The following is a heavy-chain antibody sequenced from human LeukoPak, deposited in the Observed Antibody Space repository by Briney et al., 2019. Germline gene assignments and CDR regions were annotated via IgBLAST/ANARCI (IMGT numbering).Heavy chain of an antibody. CDR3: ARTPQGDDYGHYAADY. D-gene: IGHD4-17*01. J-gene: IGHJ4*02. Sequence: SETLSLTCAVYGGSFSGYYWSWIRQPPGKGLEWIGEVNHSGTTNYNPSLKSRVTISVDKSKMQFSLKLTSVTAADKAVYYCARTPQGDDYGHYAADYWGQGAQVTVFS. CDR1: GGSFSGYY. CDR2: VNHSGTT. V-gene: IGHV4-34*01.